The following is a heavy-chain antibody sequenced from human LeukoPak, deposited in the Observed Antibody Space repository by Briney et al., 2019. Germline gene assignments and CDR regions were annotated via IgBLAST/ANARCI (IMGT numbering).Heavy chain of an antibody. J-gene: IGHJ2*01. V-gene: IGHV5-51*01. CDR1: GYSFTNYW. CDR3: ARRGIATVTTDWYIDL. Sequence: GESLKISCKGSGYSFTNYWIGWVRQMPGKGLEWMGIIYPGDSDTRYSPSFQGQVTISADKSISTAYLQWSSLKASDTAMYYCARRGIATVTTDWYIDLWGRGTLVTVSS. CDR2: IYPGDSDT. D-gene: IGHD4-17*01.